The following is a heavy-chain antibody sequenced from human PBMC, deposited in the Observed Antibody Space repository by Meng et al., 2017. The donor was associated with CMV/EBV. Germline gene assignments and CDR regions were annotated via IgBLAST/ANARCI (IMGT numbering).Heavy chain of an antibody. Sequence: EVQLLESGGGLVQPGGSLRLTCAASGFTFISYAMSWVRQAPGKGLEWVSAISGSGGSTYYADSVKGRFTISRDNSKNTLYLQMNSLRAEDTAVYFCAKRGYTSGWQAFDPWGQGTLVTVSS. J-gene: IGHJ5*02. CDR3: AKRGYTSGWQAFDP. CDR1: GFTFISYA. D-gene: IGHD6-19*01. CDR2: ISGSGGST. V-gene: IGHV3-23*01.